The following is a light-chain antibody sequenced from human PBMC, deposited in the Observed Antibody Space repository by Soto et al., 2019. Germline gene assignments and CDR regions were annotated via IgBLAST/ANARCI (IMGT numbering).Light chain of an antibody. CDR1: SSDVGGYNY. CDR2: DVN. V-gene: IGLV2-14*03. J-gene: IGLJ1*01. CDR3: SSYSSSSLDV. Sequence: QSALTQPASVSGSPGQSLTISCTGTSSDVGGYNYVSWYQHHPGKAPKLMIYDVNNRPSGVSNRFFGSKSGNTASLTISGLQAEDEADYYCSSYSSSSLDVFGTATKLTVL.